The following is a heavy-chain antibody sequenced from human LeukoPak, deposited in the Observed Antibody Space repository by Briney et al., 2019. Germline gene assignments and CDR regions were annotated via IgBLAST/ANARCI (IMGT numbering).Heavy chain of an antibody. Sequence: GASVKVSCKASGYTFTSYGISWVRQAPGQGLEWMGWTSAYNGNTNYAQKLQGRVTTTTDTSTSTAYMELRSLRSDDTAVYYCARDPYSSSWHGISPFDYWGQGTLVTVSS. D-gene: IGHD6-13*01. J-gene: IGHJ4*02. CDR3: ARDPYSSSWHGISPFDY. CDR2: TSAYNGNT. V-gene: IGHV1-18*01. CDR1: GYTFTSYG.